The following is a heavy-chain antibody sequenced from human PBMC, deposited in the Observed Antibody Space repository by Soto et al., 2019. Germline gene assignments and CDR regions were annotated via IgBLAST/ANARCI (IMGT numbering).Heavy chain of an antibody. V-gene: IGHV3-7*01. D-gene: IGHD3-16*01. Sequence: GGSLRLSCAASVFTFSSYWMSWVRQAPGKGLEWVANIKQDGSEKYYVDSVKGRFTISRDNAKNSLYLQMNSLRAEDTAVYYCAREFLGAFDILGQGTMVTVSS. CDR3: AREFLGAFDI. J-gene: IGHJ3*02. CDR2: IKQDGSEK. CDR1: VFTFSSYW.